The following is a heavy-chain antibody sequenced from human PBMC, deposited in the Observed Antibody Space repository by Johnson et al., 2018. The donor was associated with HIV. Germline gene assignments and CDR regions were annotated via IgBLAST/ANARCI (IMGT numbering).Heavy chain of an antibody. CDR3: AKDMGCGADCYQISITMTVGGAFDI. D-gene: IGHD2-21*02. CDR1: GFNFNNYG. J-gene: IGHJ3*02. CDR2: ISSNGGTI. Sequence: QVQLVESGGGVVQPGRSLRLSCAASGFNFNNYGMHWVRQAPGKGLEYVSAISSNGGTIYSADSVKGRFTIPRDNAKHSMYLQMNSLRAEDTAVYYCAKDMGCGADCYQISITMTVGGAFDIWGQGTMVTVSS. V-gene: IGHV3-64*04.